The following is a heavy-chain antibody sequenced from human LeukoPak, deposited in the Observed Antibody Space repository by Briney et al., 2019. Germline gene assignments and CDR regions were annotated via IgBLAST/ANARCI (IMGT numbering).Heavy chain of an antibody. CDR1: GLTLSSYW. CDR3: ARPGRADAFDI. J-gene: IGHJ3*02. Sequence: GGSLRLSCAASGLTLSSYWMHWVRQAPGKGLEWVANIKQDGSEKYYVYSVKGRFTISRDNAKNSLYLQMNSLRAEDTAVYYCARPGRADAFDIWGQGTMVTVSS. CDR2: IKQDGSEK. V-gene: IGHV3-7*04.